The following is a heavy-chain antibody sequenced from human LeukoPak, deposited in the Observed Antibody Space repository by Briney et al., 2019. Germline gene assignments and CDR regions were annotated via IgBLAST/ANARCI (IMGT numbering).Heavy chain of an antibody. CDR2: ISSSSSTI. D-gene: IGHD3-22*01. CDR1: GFTFSSYS. J-gene: IGHJ4*02. V-gene: IGHV3-48*01. CDR3: AKLYARKDLITTSY. Sequence: GGSLRLSCAASGFTFSSYSMNWVRQAPGKGLEWVSYISSSSSTIYYADSVKGRFTISRDNSKNTLYLQMNSLRAEDTAVYYCAKLYARKDLITTSYWGQGTLVTVSS.